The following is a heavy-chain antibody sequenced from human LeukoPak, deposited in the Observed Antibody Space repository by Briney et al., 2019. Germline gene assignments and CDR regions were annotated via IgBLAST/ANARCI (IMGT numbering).Heavy chain of an antibody. Sequence: SQTLSLTCAISGDSVSSNSAAWNWIRQSPSRGLEWLGRTYYRSKWYNDYAVSVKSRITINPDTSKNQFSLQLNSVTPEDTAVYCCARDLSIAAAGSRGSFDYWGQGTLVTVSS. CDR3: ARDLSIAAAGSRGSFDY. V-gene: IGHV6-1*01. J-gene: IGHJ4*02. D-gene: IGHD6-13*01. CDR1: GDSVSSNSAA. CDR2: TYYRSKWYN.